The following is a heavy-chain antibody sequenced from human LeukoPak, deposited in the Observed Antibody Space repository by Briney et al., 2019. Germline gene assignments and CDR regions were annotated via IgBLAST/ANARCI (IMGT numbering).Heavy chain of an antibody. V-gene: IGHV3-7*01. CDR3: TRDFDP. Sequence: GGSQSLPGVPPGLSFGNNWMDWVRQAPGKGLEWVGNIKQDGSEKYYVDSVKGRFTISRDNAKNSLYLDMNSLRVEDTAIYYCTRDFDPWGQGTLVTVSS. CDR2: IKQDGSEK. J-gene: IGHJ5*02. CDR1: GLSFGNNW.